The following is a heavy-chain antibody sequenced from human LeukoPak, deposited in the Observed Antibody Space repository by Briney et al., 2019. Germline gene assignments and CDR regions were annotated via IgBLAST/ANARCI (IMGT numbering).Heavy chain of an antibody. CDR1: GGSISSYY. Sequence: SSETLSLTCTVSGGSISSYYWSWIRQPPGKGLEWIGYIYYSGSTNYNPSLKSRVTISVDTSKNQFSLKLSSVTAADTAVYYRARDAIGIAAAYDAFDIWGQGTMVTVSS. J-gene: IGHJ3*02. V-gene: IGHV4-59*01. CDR2: IYYSGST. CDR3: ARDAIGIAAAYDAFDI. D-gene: IGHD6-13*01.